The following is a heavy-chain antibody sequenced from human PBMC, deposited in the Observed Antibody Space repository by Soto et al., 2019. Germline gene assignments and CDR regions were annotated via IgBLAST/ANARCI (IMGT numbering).Heavy chain of an antibody. Sequence: ASVKVSCKASGYTFTGYYIHWGRQAPGQRLEWMGWINPNSGGTNYAQKFQGWVTMTRDTSISTAYMELSRLRSDDTAVYYCARVGPEMATLLDYGMDVWGQETTVTVSS. D-gene: IGHD5-12*01. CDR3: ARVGPEMATLLDYGMDV. CDR1: GYTFTGYY. CDR2: INPNSGGT. J-gene: IGHJ6*02. V-gene: IGHV1-2*04.